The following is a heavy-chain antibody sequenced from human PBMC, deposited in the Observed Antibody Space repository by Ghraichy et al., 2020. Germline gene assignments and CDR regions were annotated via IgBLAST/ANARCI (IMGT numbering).Heavy chain of an antibody. J-gene: IGHJ6*02. D-gene: IGHD3-3*01. V-gene: IGHV4-34*01. Sequence: SETLSLTCAVYGGSFSGYYWSWIRQPPGKGLEWIGEINHSGSTNYNPSLKSRVTISVDTSKNQFSLKLSSVTAADTAVYYCARGGITIFGVVMDYYYYGMDVWGQGTTVTVSS. CDR3: ARGGITIFGVVMDYYYYGMDV. CDR1: GGSFSGYY. CDR2: INHSGST.